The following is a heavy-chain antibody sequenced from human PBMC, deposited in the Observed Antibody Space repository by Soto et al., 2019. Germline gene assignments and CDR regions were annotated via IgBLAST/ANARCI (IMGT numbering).Heavy chain of an antibody. J-gene: IGHJ2*01. CDR2: SSGSGGST. D-gene: IGHD2-21*01. CDR3: AKSRRAFFFFFQAEDGIRDL. Sequence: AGAVRVPRVDPGFTCSLKTKSWVRQAPGKGLEWVSASSGSGGSTYYADSVKGRFTIARGNSKNTLYLQMNSLRAEDTAVYYCAKSRRAFFFFFQAEDGIRDL. V-gene: IGHV3-23*01. CDR1: GFTCSLKT.